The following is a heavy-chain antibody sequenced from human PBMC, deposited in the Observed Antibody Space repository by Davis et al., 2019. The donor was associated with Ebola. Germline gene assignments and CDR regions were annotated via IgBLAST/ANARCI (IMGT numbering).Heavy chain of an antibody. CDR2: IRSKAYGGTT. CDR3: TRRGTVVTPDY. J-gene: IGHJ4*02. D-gene: IGHD4-23*01. V-gene: IGHV3-49*03. Sequence: GESLKISCTASGFTFGDYAMSWFRQAPGKGLEWVGFIRSKAYGGTTEYAASVKGRFTISRDDSKSIAYLQMNSLKTEDTAVYYCTRRGTVVTPDYWGQGTLVTVSS. CDR1: GFTFGDYA.